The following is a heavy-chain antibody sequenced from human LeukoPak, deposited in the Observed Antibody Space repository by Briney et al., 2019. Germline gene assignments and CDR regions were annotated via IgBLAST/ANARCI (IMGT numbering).Heavy chain of an antibody. CDR2: VNPNSGGT. CDR1: GYTFTGYY. CDR3: ARPYDSSGYYYFDY. Sequence: ASVKVSCKASGYTFTGYYMHWERQAPGQGLEWMGWVNPNSGGTNYAQKFQGRVTMTRDTSISTAYMELSRLRSDDTAVYYCARPYDSSGYYYFDYWGQGTLVTVSS. D-gene: IGHD3-22*01. J-gene: IGHJ4*02. V-gene: IGHV1-2*02.